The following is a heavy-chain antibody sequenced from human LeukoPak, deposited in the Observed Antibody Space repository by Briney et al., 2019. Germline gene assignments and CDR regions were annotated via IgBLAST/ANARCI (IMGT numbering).Heavy chain of an antibody. D-gene: IGHD3-10*01. Sequence: PSETLSLTCSVSGYSVSSGYNWGWLRQPPGKGPEWIGSTHHRGATFYTPSLKNRVTIPLDTSTNQVSLKLRSVTAADTAVYYCARELWGSSFRDYWGQGTLVIVSS. CDR3: ARELWGSSFRDY. CDR1: GYSVSSGYN. CDR2: THHRGAT. V-gene: IGHV4-38-2*02. J-gene: IGHJ4*02.